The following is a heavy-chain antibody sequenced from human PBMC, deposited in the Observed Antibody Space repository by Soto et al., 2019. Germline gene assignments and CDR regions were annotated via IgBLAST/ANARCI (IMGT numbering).Heavy chain of an antibody. CDR1: GFTFSSYG. D-gene: IGHD4-17*01. V-gene: IGHV3-30*18. CDR3: AKDGNAYGDYSLGDY. J-gene: IGHJ4*02. CDR2: ISYDGSNK. Sequence: QVQLVESGGGVVQPGRSLRLSCAASGFTFSSYGMHWVRQAPGKGLEWVAVISYDGSNKYYADSVKGRFTISRDNSKNTLYLQMNSLRAEDTAVYYCAKDGNAYGDYSLGDYWGQGTLVTVSS.